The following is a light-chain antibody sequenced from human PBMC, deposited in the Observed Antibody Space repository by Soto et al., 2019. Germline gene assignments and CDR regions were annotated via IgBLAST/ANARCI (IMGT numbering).Light chain of an antibody. V-gene: IGKV1-5*01. Sequence: DIHMTQSPSTLSGSVGDRVSITCRASQTISSWLALYQQKPGKAPKLLIYAASSLQSGVPSRFSGSGSGTEFTLTISSLQPDDFATYYCQQYNSYSFGQGTKVDIK. CDR1: QTISSW. J-gene: IGKJ1*01. CDR2: AAS. CDR3: QQYNSYS.